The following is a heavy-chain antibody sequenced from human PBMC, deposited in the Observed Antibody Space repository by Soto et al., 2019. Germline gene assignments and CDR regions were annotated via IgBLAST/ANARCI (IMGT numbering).Heavy chain of an antibody. CDR1: GFTFSSYG. Sequence: QVQLVESGGGVVQPGRSLRLSCAASGFTFSSYGMHWVRQAPGKGLEWVAVIWYDGSNIYYADSVKGRFTISRDNSKNTLYLQMNSLRAEDTAVYYCAGGYSGSYYYYGMDVWGQGTTVTVSS. CDR2: IWYDGSNI. CDR3: AGGYSGSYYYYGMDV. J-gene: IGHJ6*02. V-gene: IGHV3-33*01. D-gene: IGHD1-26*01.